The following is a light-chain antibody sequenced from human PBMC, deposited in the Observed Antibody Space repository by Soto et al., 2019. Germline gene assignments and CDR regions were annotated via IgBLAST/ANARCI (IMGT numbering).Light chain of an antibody. CDR2: GAS. Sequence: DIEMTQSPSSLSASVGDRVTITCRASQSISTYLNWYQQKGGKAPKLLIHGASSLQSGVPLRFSGSGSGTDFTLTISSVQPEDFPTYYCQQGYSTRLSFGGGTKVELK. J-gene: IGKJ4*01. CDR3: QQGYSTRLS. CDR1: QSISTY. V-gene: IGKV1-39*01.